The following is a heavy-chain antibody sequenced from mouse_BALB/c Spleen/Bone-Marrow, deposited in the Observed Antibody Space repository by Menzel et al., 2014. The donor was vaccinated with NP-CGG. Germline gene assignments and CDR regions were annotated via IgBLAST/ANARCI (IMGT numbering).Heavy chain of an antibody. J-gene: IGHJ3*01. V-gene: IGHV5-9-2*01. D-gene: IGHD2-4*01. CDR1: GFTFNSYG. Sequence: EVMLVESGGGLVKSGGSLKLSCAASGFTFNSYGMSWVRQTPEKRLEWVATISGGGSYTFYPDSVKGRFTIPRDNAKNTLCLQLSSLRSENTALYYCARHAYYDQTEVSFVYWGQGTLVTVSA. CDR2: ISGGGSYT. CDR3: ARHAYYDQTEVSFVY.